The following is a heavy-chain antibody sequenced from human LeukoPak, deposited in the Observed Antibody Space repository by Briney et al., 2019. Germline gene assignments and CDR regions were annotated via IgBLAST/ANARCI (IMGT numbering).Heavy chain of an antibody. V-gene: IGHV4-34*01. Sequence: PSETLSLTCAVYGGSFSGYYWSWIRQPPGKGLEWIGEINYSGSTNYNPSLKSRVTISVDTSKNQFSLKLSSVSAADTAVYYCAREHDYSNYAFDPWGQGTLVTVSP. J-gene: IGHJ5*02. CDR3: AREHDYSNYAFDP. CDR1: GGSFSGYY. D-gene: IGHD4-4*01. CDR2: INYSGST.